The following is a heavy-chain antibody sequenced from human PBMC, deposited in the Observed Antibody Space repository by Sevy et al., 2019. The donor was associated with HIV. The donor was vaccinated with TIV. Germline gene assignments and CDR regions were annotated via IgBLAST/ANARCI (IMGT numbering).Heavy chain of an antibody. V-gene: IGHV4-34*01. CDR3: ARVYIWHGSLGY. J-gene: IGHJ4*02. D-gene: IGHD2-2*02. CDR1: GGSLSGYY. CDR2: INHSGGT. Sequence: SETLSLTCAVHGGSLSGYYWHWIRQSPGKGLEWIGEINHSGGTNYNPSLKRRVTISLDTSENQFSLKLSSVTAADTAAYYCARVYIWHGSLGYWGQGTPVTLSS.